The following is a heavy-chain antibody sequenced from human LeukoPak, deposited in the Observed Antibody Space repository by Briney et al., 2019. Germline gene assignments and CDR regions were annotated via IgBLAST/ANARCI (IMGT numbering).Heavy chain of an antibody. CDR1: GFTFSSYW. CDR3: AKGNYYDSSGYFDY. CDR2: INSDGSST. J-gene: IGHJ4*02. V-gene: IGHV3-74*01. Sequence: GGSLRLSCAASGFTFSSYWMHWVRQAPGKGLVWVSRINSDGSSTSYADSVKGRFTISRDNAKNTLYLQMDSLRAEDTAVYYCAKGNYYDSSGYFDYRGQGTLVTVSS. D-gene: IGHD3-22*01.